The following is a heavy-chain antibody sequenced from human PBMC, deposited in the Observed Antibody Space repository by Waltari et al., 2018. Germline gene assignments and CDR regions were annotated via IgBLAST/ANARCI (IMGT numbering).Heavy chain of an antibody. D-gene: IGHD6-13*01. CDR1: GTSISSGGYY. Sequence: QVQLQESGPGLVKPSQTLSLTCTVSGTSISSGGYYWSWLRQHPGKGLEWIGYISYSGGTYYNPSLNSRLTISVDASENQFSLKLSSVTAADTALYYCARIRIGSSCFDPWGQGTLVTVSS. CDR2: ISYSGGT. V-gene: IGHV4-31*03. CDR3: ARIRIGSSCFDP. J-gene: IGHJ5*02.